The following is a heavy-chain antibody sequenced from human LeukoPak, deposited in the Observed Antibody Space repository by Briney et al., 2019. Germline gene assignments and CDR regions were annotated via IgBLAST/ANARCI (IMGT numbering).Heavy chain of an antibody. V-gene: IGHV3-23*01. CDR3: AKGGMYYFGSGSYYPDY. CDR2: ISGSGGST. J-gene: IGHJ4*02. Sequence: GGSLRLSCAASGFTFSNYALTWVRQAPGKGLEWVSGISGSGGSTFYADSVKGRFTISRDNSKNTLYLQMNSLRAEDTAVYYCAKGGMYYFGSGSYYPDYWGQGSLVTVSS. CDR1: GFTFSNYA. D-gene: IGHD3-10*01.